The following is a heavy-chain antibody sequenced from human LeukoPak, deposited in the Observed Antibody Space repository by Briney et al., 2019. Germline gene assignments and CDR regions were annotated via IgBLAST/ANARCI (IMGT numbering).Heavy chain of an antibody. CDR1: GGSIGSYY. V-gene: IGHV4-59*08. Sequence: SETLSLTCTVSGGSIGSYYWSWIRQPPGKGLEWIGYIYYSGSTNYSPSLKSRVTISVDTSKDQFSLKLSSVTAADTAVYYCARGRAPDYWGQGTLVTVSS. D-gene: IGHD3-10*01. CDR2: IYYSGST. CDR3: ARGRAPDY. J-gene: IGHJ4*02.